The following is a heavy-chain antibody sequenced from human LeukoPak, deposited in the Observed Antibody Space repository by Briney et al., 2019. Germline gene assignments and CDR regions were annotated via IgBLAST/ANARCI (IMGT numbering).Heavy chain of an antibody. J-gene: IGHJ4*02. CDR3: ARDRRGIAAAGTDY. CDR1: GFPFSSYS. Sequence: GGSLRLSCAASGFPFSSYSMNWVRQAPGKGLEWVSSISSSIGYIYYADSVKGRFTISRDNAKNSLYLHMNSLRAEDTALYYCARDRRGIAAAGTDYWGQGNPGHRLL. D-gene: IGHD6-13*01. V-gene: IGHV3-21*01. CDR2: ISSSIGYI.